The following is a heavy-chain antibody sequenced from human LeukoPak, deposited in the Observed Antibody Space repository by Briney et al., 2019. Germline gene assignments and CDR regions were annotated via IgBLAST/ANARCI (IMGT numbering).Heavy chain of an antibody. CDR3: ARGGRTAANDY. D-gene: IGHD6-13*01. V-gene: IGHV3-74*01. CDR2: INGDGSTT. J-gene: IGHJ4*02. Sequence: GGSLRLSCAASRFSFSNYWMHWVRQAPGKGLVWVSYINGDGSTTSDADSVKGRFTISRDNAKSTLYLQMSSLRVEDTAVYYCARGGRTAANDYWGQGTLVTV. CDR1: RFSFSNYW.